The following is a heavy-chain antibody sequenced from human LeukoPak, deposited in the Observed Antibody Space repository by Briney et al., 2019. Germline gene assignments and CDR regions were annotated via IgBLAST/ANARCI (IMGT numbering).Heavy chain of an antibody. CDR3: AKASVSAGDWEPFDY. Sequence: PGGSLRLSCAASGFTVSSYAMSWVRQAPEKGLEWVSSISVSGGNTYYADSVKGRFTISRDNSKNTLYLQMNSLRAEDTAVYYCAKASVSAGDWEPFDYWGQGTLVTVSS. CDR1: GFTVSSYA. V-gene: IGHV3-23*01. D-gene: IGHD1-14*01. J-gene: IGHJ4*02. CDR2: ISVSGGNT.